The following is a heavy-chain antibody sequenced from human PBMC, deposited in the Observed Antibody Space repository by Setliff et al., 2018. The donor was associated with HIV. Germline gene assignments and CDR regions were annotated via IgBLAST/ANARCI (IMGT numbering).Heavy chain of an antibody. CDR3: ASRGIVEVTISMPDEYFVH. V-gene: IGHV4-39*01. J-gene: IGHJ1*01. CDR1: GGSIVSSSYY. D-gene: IGHD2-15*01. CDR2: MYYRGTT. Sequence: KPSETLSLTCTVSGGSIVSSSYYWGWIRQPPGKGLEWIGTMYYRGTTYNNPSLKSRITFSADTSKNQFSLNLSSVTAADTATYYCASRGIVEVTISMPDEYFVHWGHGTLVTVSS.